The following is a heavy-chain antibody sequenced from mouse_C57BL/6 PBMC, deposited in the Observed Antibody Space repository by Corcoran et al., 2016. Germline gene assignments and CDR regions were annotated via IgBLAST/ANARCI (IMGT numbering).Heavy chain of an antibody. CDR3: ARDYGKVYYAMDY. J-gene: IGHJ4*01. D-gene: IGHD2-1*01. V-gene: IGHV1-26*01. Sequence: EVQLQQSGPELVKPGASVKMSCKASGYTFTDYYMNWVKQSHGKSLEWIGDINPNNGGTSYNQKFKGKATLTVDKSSSTAYMELRSLTSEDSAVYYCARDYGKVYYAMDYWGQGTSVTVSS. CDR1: GYTFTDYY. CDR2: INPNNGGT.